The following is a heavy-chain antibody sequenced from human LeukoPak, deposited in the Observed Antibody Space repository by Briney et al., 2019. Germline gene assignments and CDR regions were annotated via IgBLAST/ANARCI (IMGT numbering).Heavy chain of an antibody. CDR3: AKDGLSFVDTAMVPFDP. CDR2: ISGSGGST. D-gene: IGHD5-18*01. V-gene: IGHV3-23*01. Sequence: GGSLRLSCAASGFTFSRYWMSWVRQAPGKGREGVSAISGSGGSTYYADPVKGRFTISRDNSKNTLYLQMNSLRAEDTAIYYCAKDGLSFVDTAMVPFDPWGQGTLVTVSS. CDR1: GFTFSRYW. J-gene: IGHJ5*02.